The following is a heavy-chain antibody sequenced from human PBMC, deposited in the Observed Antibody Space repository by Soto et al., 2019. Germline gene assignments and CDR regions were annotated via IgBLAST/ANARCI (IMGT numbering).Heavy chain of an antibody. CDR1: RFMFSSAW. CDR2: IKAKIDGETT. Sequence: EVYLVESGGDLVEPGVSLRLSCEASRFMFSSAWMSWVRQAPGKGLEWVGRIKAKIDGETTDYAEFVQGRFIISRDDSKNTVFLEMNNLKTEDTAVYFCVEGWNDFWGQGTLVTVSS. CDR3: VEGWNDF. J-gene: IGHJ4*02. V-gene: IGHV3-15*01. D-gene: IGHD1-1*01.